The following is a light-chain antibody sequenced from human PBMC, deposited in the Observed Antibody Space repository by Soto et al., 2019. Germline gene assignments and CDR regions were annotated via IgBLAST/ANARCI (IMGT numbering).Light chain of an antibody. CDR2: GAS. J-gene: IGKJ5*01. CDR1: QSATSTY. Sequence: EIVLTQSPGTLSLSPGERATLSCRASQSATSTYLAWYQQKPGQAPRLLIYGASSRATGIPDRFSGSGSGTDFTLTISRLETEDFAVFYCQQYGTSEIIFGQGTRLEIK. V-gene: IGKV3-20*01. CDR3: QQYGTSEII.